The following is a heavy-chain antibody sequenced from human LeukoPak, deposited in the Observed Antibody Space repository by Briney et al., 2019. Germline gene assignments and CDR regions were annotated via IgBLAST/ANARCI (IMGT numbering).Heavy chain of an antibody. CDR2: VSGSGGST. V-gene: IGHV3-23*01. CDR1: GFTFSSYA. J-gene: IGHJ4*02. Sequence: PGRSLRLSCAASGFTFSSYAMSWVRQAPGKGLEWVSTVSGSGGSTYYADSVKGRFTISRDNSKNTLYLQMNSLRVDDTAVYHCAKDRAYSSSWYSGDCWGQGTLVTVSS. CDR3: AKDRAYSSSWYSGDC. D-gene: IGHD6-13*01.